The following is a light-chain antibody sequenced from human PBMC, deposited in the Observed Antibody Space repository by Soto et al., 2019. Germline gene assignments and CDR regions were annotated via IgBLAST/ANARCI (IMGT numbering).Light chain of an antibody. CDR2: AAS. V-gene: IGKV1-39*01. J-gene: IGKJ2*01. CDR1: QSISNF. Sequence: DLQMTQSPSSLSASVGDRVTITCRASQSISNFLNWYQQKPGKAPELLIYAASSLHSEVPSRFSDSGSATNFHLTLRSLQPEDFATYSCHQSYTTPYTFGQGTKLEIK. CDR3: HQSYTTPYT.